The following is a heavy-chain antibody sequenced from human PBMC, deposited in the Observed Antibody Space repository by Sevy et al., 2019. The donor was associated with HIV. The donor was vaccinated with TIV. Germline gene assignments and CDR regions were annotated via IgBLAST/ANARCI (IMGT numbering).Heavy chain of an antibody. V-gene: IGHV1-18*04. J-gene: IGHJ5*02. CDR2: ISAYNGNT. D-gene: IGHD2-2*01. CDR1: GYTFTSYG. Sequence: ASVKVSCKASGYTFTSYGISWVRQAPGQGLEWMGWISAYNGNTNYAQKLQGRVTMTTDTSTNTAYMELRSLRSDDTAVYYCARDVVVPAARRDDWFDPWGQGTLVTVSS. CDR3: ARDVVVPAARRDDWFDP.